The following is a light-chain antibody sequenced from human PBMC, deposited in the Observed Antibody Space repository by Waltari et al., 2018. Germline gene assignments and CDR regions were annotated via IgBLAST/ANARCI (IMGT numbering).Light chain of an antibody. CDR3: NSRDSSGNHLV. CDR1: SRKSYY. V-gene: IGLV3-19*01. Sequence: SSELTQDPAVSVALGQTVRTTCPGDSRKSYYACWYQQKPEQAPVLCIYGKNTRPSGIAARVDGSRTVDTASVTTTGAQAEDEADDYCNSRDSSGNHLVFGGGTKLTVL. J-gene: IGLJ2*01. CDR2: GKN.